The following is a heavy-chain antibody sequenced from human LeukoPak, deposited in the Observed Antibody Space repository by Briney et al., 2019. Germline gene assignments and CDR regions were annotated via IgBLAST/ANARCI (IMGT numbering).Heavy chain of an antibody. CDR3: AREGGNYYDSSGYCFPLRY. D-gene: IGHD3-22*01. V-gene: IGHV1-69*04. CDR1: GGTFSSYA. CDR2: IIPILGIA. J-gene: IGHJ4*02. Sequence: ASVKVSCKASGGTFSSYAISWVRQAPGQGLEWMGRIIPILGIANYAQKFQGRVTITADKSTSTAYMELSSLRSEDTAVYYCAREGGNYYDSSGYCFPLRYWGQGTLVTVSS.